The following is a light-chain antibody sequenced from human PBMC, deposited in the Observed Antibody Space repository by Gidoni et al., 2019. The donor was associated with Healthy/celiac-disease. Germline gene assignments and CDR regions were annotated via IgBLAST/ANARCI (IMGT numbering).Light chain of an antibody. CDR3: NSRDSSGNHVV. CDR2: GKN. V-gene: IGLV3-19*01. J-gene: IGLJ2*01. CDR1: SLRSYY. Sequence: SSDLTQDPAVSVALGQTVMITCQGDSLRSYYASWYQQKPGQAPVLVTYGKNNRPSGIPDRFSGSSSGNTASLNITGAQAEDEADYYCNSRDSSGNHVVFGGGTKLTVL.